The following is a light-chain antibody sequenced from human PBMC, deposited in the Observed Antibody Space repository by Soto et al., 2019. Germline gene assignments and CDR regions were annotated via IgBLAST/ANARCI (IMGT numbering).Light chain of an antibody. Sequence: QSVLTQPPSVSGTPGQRVTISCSGSSSNIGTYTVNWYYQSPGAAPKLLIYGNNQRPSGVPDRFSGSKSGTSASLAISGLQSEDEADYYCAAWDDSLNGFWVFGGGTKLTVL. CDR3: AAWDDSLNGFWV. J-gene: IGLJ3*02. CDR1: SSNIGTYT. V-gene: IGLV1-44*01. CDR2: GNN.